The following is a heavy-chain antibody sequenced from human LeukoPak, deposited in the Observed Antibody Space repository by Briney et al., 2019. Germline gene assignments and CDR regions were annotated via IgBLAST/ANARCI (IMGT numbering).Heavy chain of an antibody. V-gene: IGHV4-38-2*02. CDR1: GYSISSGYY. CDR3: ARDPYCSGGSCYSDY. D-gene: IGHD2-15*01. J-gene: IGHJ4*02. Sequence: SETLSLTCTVSGYSISSGYYWGWIRQPPGKGLEWIGSIYHSGSTYYNPSLKSRVTISVDTSKNQFSLKLSSVTAADTAVYYCARDPYCSGGSCYSDYWGQGTLVTVSS. CDR2: IYHSGST.